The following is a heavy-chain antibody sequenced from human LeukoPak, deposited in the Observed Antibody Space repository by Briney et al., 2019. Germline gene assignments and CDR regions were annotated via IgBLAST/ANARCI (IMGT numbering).Heavy chain of an antibody. D-gene: IGHD3-10*01. CDR2: INHSGST. Sequence: PSETLSLTCAVYGGSFSGCYWSWIRQPPGKGLEWIGEINHSGSTNYNPSLKSRVTISVDTSKNQFSLKLSSVTAADTAVYYCASSDITMVRGVVSVYWGQGTLVTVSS. V-gene: IGHV4-34*01. CDR3: ASSDITMVRGVVSVY. J-gene: IGHJ4*02. CDR1: GGSFSGCY.